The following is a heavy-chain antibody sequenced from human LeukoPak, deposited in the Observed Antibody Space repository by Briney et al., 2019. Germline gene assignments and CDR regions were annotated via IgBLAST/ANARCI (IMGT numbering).Heavy chain of an antibody. D-gene: IGHD6-19*01. CDR3: ARRYSSGWSIDC. V-gene: IGHV3-7*05. Sequence: GGSLRLSCAASGFTFSNYAMSWVRQAPGKGLEFVANIKEDGTVKYYVDSVKGRFTISRDNAKNSLYLQMNSLRAEDTAVYYCARRYSSGWSIDCWGQGTLVTVSS. CDR1: GFTFSNYA. CDR2: IKEDGTVK. J-gene: IGHJ4*02.